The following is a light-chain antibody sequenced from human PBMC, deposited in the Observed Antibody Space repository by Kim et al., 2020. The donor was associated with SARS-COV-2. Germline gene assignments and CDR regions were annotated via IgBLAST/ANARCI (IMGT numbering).Light chain of an antibody. CDR2: EVS. CDR3: SSYTGSSVV. CDR1: SSDVGSYNR. Sequence: PGQSATISGTGTSSDVGSYNRVSWYQQPPGTAPKVMIYEVSNRPSGVPDRFSGSKSGNTASLTISGLQAEDEAIYYCSSYTGSSVVFGGGTQLTVL. V-gene: IGLV2-18*02. J-gene: IGLJ2*01.